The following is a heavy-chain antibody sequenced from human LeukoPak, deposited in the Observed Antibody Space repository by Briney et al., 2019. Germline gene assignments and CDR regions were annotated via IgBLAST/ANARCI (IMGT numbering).Heavy chain of an antibody. J-gene: IGHJ4*02. CDR2: ISYDGSNK. CDR1: GFTFSSYA. D-gene: IGHD2-2*01. V-gene: IGHV3-30-3*02. Sequence: QSGGSLRLSCAASGFTFSSYAMHWVRQAPGKGLEWVAVISYDGSNKYYADSVKGRFTISRDNSKNTLYLQMNSLRAEDTAVYYCAKTVLRYCSSTSCYYFDYWGQGTLVTVSS. CDR3: AKTVLRYCSSTSCYYFDY.